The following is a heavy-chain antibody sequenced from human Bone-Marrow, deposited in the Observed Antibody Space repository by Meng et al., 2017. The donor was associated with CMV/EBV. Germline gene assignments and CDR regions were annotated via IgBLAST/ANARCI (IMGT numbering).Heavy chain of an antibody. Sequence: GESLKISCAASGLIVSSNYMSWVRQAPGKGLERVSIIYTGGYTYYADSVKGRFTISRDNSKNTLYLHMNNLRADDTAVYFCARVDRGSSCFDYWGQGTLVTVYS. CDR2: IYTGGYT. CDR1: GLIVSSNY. D-gene: IGHD2-2*01. V-gene: IGHV3-53*01. J-gene: IGHJ4*02. CDR3: ARVDRGSSCFDY.